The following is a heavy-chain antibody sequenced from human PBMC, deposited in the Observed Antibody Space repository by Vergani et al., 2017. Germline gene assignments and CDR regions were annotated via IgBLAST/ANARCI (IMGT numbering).Heavy chain of an antibody. Sequence: EVQLMESGGGWAQPGGSLRLSCAASGFTFSTYDMHWVRQATGKGLEWVSAIGTAGDTYYPGSVKGRFTISRENAKNSLYLQMNGLRAGDTAVYYCARRDSSSPALDYWGQGTLVTVSS. CDR2: IGTAGDT. CDR3: ARRDSSSPALDY. J-gene: IGHJ4*02. D-gene: IGHD6-6*01. CDR1: GFTFSTYD. V-gene: IGHV3-13*01.